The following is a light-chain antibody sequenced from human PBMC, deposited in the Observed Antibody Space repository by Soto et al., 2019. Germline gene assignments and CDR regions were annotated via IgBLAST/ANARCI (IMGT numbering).Light chain of an antibody. Sequence: IQLTQSPSSLSASVGDRVTITCRASQGISSYLAWYQQKPGKAPKLLIYAASTLQSGVPPRFSGSGSGTDFTLTINSLQPEDFATYYCQQLKSYPLTFGGGTKVEIK. J-gene: IGKJ4*01. CDR2: AAS. V-gene: IGKV1-9*01. CDR3: QQLKSYPLT. CDR1: QGISSY.